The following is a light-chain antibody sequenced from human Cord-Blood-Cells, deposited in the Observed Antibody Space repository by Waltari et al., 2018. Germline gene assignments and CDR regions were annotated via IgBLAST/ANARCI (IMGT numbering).Light chain of an antibody. V-gene: IGLV3-16*01. J-gene: IGLJ3*02. CDR1: ALPNKY. CDR2: KDS. CDR3: LSADSSGTYRV. Sequence: SYELTQPPSVSVSLGQMARITCSGEALPNKYASWYQQKPGQIPVLGIYKDSARPSGIPERFSGSSSGTIVTLTISAVQAEDEADYYCLSADSSGTYRVFGGGTKLTVL.